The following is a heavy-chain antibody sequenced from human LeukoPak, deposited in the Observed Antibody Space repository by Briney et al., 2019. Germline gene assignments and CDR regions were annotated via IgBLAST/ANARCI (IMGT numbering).Heavy chain of an antibody. D-gene: IGHD3-22*01. CDR2: INPNSGGT. Sequence: ASVKVSCEASGYTFTGYYMHWVRQAPGQGLEWMGRINPNSGGTNYAQKFQGRVTMTRDTSISTAYMELSRLRSDDTAVYYCARARITYYYDSSGYYSLFHWGQGTLVTVSS. CDR1: GYTFTGYY. V-gene: IGHV1-2*06. J-gene: IGHJ4*02. CDR3: ARARITYYYDSSGYYSLFH.